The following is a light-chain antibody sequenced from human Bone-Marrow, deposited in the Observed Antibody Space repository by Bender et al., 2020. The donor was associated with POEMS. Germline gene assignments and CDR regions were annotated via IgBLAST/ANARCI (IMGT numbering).Light chain of an antibody. CDR3: EVWEDSLNGWV. CDR2: SSH. V-gene: IGLV1-44*01. CDR1: SSNIGAHA. Sequence: QSVLTQPPSASGTPGQRVTISCSGGSSNIGAHAVNWYQHLPGAAPQLLIYSSHRRPSEVPDRFSGSRSGTSASLAISGLRSEDETDYYCEVWEDSLNGWVFGGGTKLTIL. J-gene: IGLJ3*02.